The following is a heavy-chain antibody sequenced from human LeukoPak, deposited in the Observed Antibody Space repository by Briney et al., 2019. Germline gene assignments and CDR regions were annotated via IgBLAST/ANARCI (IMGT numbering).Heavy chain of an antibody. Sequence: GGSLRLSCAASGFTFSSYGMHWVRQAPGKGLEWVAVIWYDGSNKYYADSVKGRFTISRDNSKNTLYLQMNSLRAEDTAVYYCAKYGGLHFNWFDPWGQGTLVTVSS. CDR2: IWYDGSNK. V-gene: IGHV3-33*06. J-gene: IGHJ5*02. CDR1: GFTFSSYG. D-gene: IGHD5-24*01. CDR3: AKYGGLHFNWFDP.